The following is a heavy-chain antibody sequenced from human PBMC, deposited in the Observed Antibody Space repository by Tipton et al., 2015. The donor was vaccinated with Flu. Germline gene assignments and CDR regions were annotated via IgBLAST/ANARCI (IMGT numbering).Heavy chain of an antibody. CDR2: NHSSGNT. J-gene: IGHJ5*02. V-gene: IGHV4-4*07. D-gene: IGHD2-8*01. CDR1: GGSINGFY. Sequence: TLSLTCSVPGGSINGFYWSWIRQPAGKGLEWIGRNHSSGNTNYNPSLKSRVTMSADTSKNQFSLKLTSVTGTDTAIDYCVKNGDSNWFDPWGQGTLVTVSS. CDR3: VKNGDSNWFDP.